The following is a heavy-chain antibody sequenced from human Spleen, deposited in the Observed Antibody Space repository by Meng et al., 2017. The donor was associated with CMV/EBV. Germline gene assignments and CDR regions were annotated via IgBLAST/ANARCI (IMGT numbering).Heavy chain of an antibody. J-gene: IGHJ4*02. CDR2: IRNKANDYAT. V-gene: IGHV3-73*01. CDR3: TRQGSIFGDH. D-gene: IGHD3-3*01. Sequence: GESLKISCAASGFTFSGSAMHWVRQASGKGLEWLGRIRNKANDYATAYAASVKGRFTISRDDSKTTAYLQMTSLKTEDTAVYYCTRQGSIFGDHWGQGTLVTVSS. CDR1: GFTFSGSA.